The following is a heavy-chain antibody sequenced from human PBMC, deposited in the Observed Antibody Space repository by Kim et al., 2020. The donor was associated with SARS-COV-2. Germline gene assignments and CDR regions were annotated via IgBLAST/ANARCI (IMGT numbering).Heavy chain of an antibody. Sequence: GGSLRLSCAASGFVFSNYWMSWVRQAPGKGLEWVASIKQDGTEKDHVDSVNGRFTISRDNAKNSLYLQMNGLSAEDTAVYYCARPYYDFLTGYLYWGQGT. V-gene: IGHV3-7*01. CDR2: IKQDGTEK. D-gene: IGHD3-9*01. CDR3: ARPYYDFLTGYLY. J-gene: IGHJ4*02. CDR1: GFVFSNYW.